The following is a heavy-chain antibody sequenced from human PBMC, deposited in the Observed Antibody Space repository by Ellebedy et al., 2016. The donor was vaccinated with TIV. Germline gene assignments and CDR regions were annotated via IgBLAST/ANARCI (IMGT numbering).Heavy chain of an antibody. J-gene: IGHJ6*03. V-gene: IGHV4-34*01. CDR3: ARKYYYGSGSYWGSYYYYYYMDV. CDR1: GGSFSGYY. CDR2: INHSGST. Sequence: SETLSLTXAVYGGSFSGYYWSWIRQPPGKGLEWIGEINHSGSTNYNSSLKSRVTISVDTSKNQFSLKLSSVTAADTAVYYCARKYYYGSGSYWGSYYYYYYMDVWGKGTTVTVSS. D-gene: IGHD3-10*01.